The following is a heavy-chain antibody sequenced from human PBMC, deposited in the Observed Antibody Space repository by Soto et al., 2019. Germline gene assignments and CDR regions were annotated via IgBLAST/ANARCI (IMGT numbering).Heavy chain of an antibody. CDR3: AKKAYDSSSWLYYYYYMDV. CDR1: GFTFDTYA. D-gene: IGHD6-13*01. J-gene: IGHJ6*03. CDR2: ISGSGDST. Sequence: EVQLLESGGGLVQPGGSLRLSCAASGFTFDTYAMSWVRQAPGKGLEWVSGISGSGDSTYYADSVKGRFTISRDNSRNTLYLQMNSLRAEDTAVYYCAKKAYDSSSWLYYYYYMDVWGKGTTVTVSS. V-gene: IGHV3-23*01.